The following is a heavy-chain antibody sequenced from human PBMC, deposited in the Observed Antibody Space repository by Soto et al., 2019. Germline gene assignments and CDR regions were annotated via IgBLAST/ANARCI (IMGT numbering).Heavy chain of an antibody. CDR2: ISYDGSNK. Sequence: GGSLRLSCAASGFTFSSYGMHWVRQAPGKGLEWVAVISYDGSNKYYADSVKGRFTISRDNSKNTLYLQMNSLRAEDTAVYYCATSPLSRYSRFDYWGQGTLVTVSS. D-gene: IGHD4-4*01. CDR1: GFTFSSYG. V-gene: IGHV3-30*03. CDR3: ATSPLSRYSRFDY. J-gene: IGHJ4*02.